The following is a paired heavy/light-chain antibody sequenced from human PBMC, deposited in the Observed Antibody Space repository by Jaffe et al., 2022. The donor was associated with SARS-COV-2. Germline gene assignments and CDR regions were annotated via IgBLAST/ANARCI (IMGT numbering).Heavy chain of an antibody. V-gene: IGHV3-30*04. CDR2: ISYDGGDK. Sequence: QVQLVESGGGVVQPGRSLRLSCAASGFTFSTYDMHWVRQAPGKGLEWVSVISYDGGDKYYADSVKGRFTISRDNSKNTVFLQMNSLRAEDTAVYYCATGFGELTDYWGQGTLVTVSS. CDR3: ATGFGELTDY. CDR1: GFTFSTYD. J-gene: IGHJ4*02. D-gene: IGHD3-10*01.
Light chain of an antibody. J-gene: IGKJ4*01. CDR3: QQSYNWPRT. CDR1: QSVSKS. CDR2: GAS. Sequence: EIVLTQSPATLSLSPGERATLSCRASQSVSKSLAWYQQRPDQAPRLLIYGASNRATGIPARFSGTGSGTDFTLTISSLEPEDFAVYYCQQSYNWPRTFGGGTKVEIK. V-gene: IGKV3-11*01.